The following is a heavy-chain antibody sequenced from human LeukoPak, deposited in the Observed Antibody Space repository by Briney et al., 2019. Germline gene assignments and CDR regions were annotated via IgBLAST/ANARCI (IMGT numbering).Heavy chain of an antibody. D-gene: IGHD6-19*01. V-gene: IGHV3-11*01. J-gene: IGHJ4*02. CDR3: ARYSSGWWGTKYYFDY. CDR1: GFTFSDYY. Sequence: GGSLRLSCAASGFTFSDYYMSWLRQAPGKGLEWVSYISSSGSTIYYADSVKGRFTISRDNAKNSLYLQMNSLRAEDTAVYYCARYSSGWWGTKYYFDYWGQGTLVTVSS. CDR2: ISSSGSTI.